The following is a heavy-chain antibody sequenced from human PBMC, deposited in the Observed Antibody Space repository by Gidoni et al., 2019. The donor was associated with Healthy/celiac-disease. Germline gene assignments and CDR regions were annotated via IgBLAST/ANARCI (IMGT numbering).Heavy chain of an antibody. CDR2: IITIVGTE. Sequence: QVQLVQSGAAVKKPGSSVAVSCQSSGGTFSSYSISWVRQAPGQGLEWMGGIITIVGTENYAKKFQGRVTITADKATSTAYMELSSLRSEDTAVYYCAREIYDMWTGYYYYYYMDVWGKGTTVTVSS. CDR3: AREIYDMWTGYYYYYYMDV. D-gene: IGHD3-9*01. CDR1: GGTFSSYS. V-gene: IGHV1-69*06. J-gene: IGHJ6*03.